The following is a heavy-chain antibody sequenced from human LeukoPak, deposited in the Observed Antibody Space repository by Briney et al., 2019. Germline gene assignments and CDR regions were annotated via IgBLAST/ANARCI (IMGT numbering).Heavy chain of an antibody. Sequence: PGGSLRLSCAGSGFTFSNYAVSWVRQAPGKGLEWVSSISGSGGGTHYAASVRGRFTISRDNSKNTVYLQMNSLRADDTAVYYCAKWWPEDYYYYYLDVWGNGTTVTVSS. CDR2: ISGSGGGT. V-gene: IGHV3-23*01. CDR3: AKWWPEDYYYYYLDV. CDR1: GFTFSNYA. D-gene: IGHD2-15*01. J-gene: IGHJ6*03.